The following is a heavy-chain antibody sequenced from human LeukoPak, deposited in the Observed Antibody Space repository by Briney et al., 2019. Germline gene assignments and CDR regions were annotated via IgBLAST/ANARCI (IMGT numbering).Heavy chain of an antibody. D-gene: IGHD2-2*01. Sequence: GGSLRLSCTASGFPFSSSWMHWVRQAPGEGLVWVSRIISDGSSTSYADSEKGRFTISRDNAKNTLYLQMNSLRAEDTGVYYCARDSSFASFDYWGQGTLVTVS. CDR1: GFPFSSSW. CDR3: ARDSSFASFDY. CDR2: IISDGSST. V-gene: IGHV3-74*01. J-gene: IGHJ4*02.